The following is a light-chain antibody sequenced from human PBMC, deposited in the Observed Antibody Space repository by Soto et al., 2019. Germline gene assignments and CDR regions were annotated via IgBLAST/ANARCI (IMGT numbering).Light chain of an antibody. CDR2: DVS. V-gene: IGLV2-14*03. J-gene: IGLJ3*02. Sequence: QSALTQPASVSGSPGQSITIACTGTSSDVGGYNHVSWYLVHPGKAPRLVIYDVSIRPPAVSDRFSGSTSGNTASLTISGLQAEDEADYYCSSYTATRTVVFGGGTKLTVL. CDR3: SSYTATRTVV. CDR1: SSDVGGYNH.